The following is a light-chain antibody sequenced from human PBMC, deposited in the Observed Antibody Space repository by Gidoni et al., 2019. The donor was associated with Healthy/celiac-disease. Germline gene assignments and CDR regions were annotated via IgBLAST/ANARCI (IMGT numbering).Light chain of an antibody. J-gene: IGKJ1*01. CDR1: QSISSW. CDR3: QQYNSYSGT. V-gene: IGKV1-5*03. CDR2: KAS. Sequence: IQMTKSPSTLSASVGDRVTITCRASQSISSWLAWYQQKPGKAPKLLIYKASSLESGVPSRFSGSGSGTDFTLTISSLQPDDFATYYCQQYNSYSGTFGQGTKVEIK.